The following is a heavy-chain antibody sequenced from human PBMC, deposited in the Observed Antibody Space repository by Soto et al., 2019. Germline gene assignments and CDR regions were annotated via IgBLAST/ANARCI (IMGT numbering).Heavy chain of an antibody. CDR1: GGSISSGDYY. J-gene: IGHJ6*02. V-gene: IGHV4-30-4*01. Sequence: SETLSLTCAVSGGSISSGDYYWSWIRQPPGKGLEWIGYIYYSGSTYYNPSLKSRVTISVDTSKNQFSLKLSSVTAADTAVYYCARGPYTAMVTYYYYYGMDVRGQRTTVTVSS. D-gene: IGHD5-18*01. CDR2: IYYSGST. CDR3: ARGPYTAMVTYYYYYGMDV.